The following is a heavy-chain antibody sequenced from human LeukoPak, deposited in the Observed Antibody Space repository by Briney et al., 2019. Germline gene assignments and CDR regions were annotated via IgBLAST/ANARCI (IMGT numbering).Heavy chain of an antibody. CDR2: ISYDGSNK. CDR1: GFTFSSYA. V-gene: IGHV3-30*04. CDR3: AKSSYCGGDCYPDAFDI. D-gene: IGHD2-21*02. J-gene: IGHJ3*02. Sequence: GGSLRLSCAASGFTFSSYAMHWVRQAPGKGLEWVAVISYDGSNKYYADSVKGRFTISRDNSKNTLYLQMNSLRAEDTAVYYCAKSSYCGGDCYPDAFDIWGQGTMVTVSS.